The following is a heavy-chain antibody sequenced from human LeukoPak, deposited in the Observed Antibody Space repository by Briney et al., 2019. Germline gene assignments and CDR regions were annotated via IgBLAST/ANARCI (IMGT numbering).Heavy chain of an antibody. J-gene: IGHJ4*02. CDR1: GFTFSSYW. CDR2: IISDGSST. V-gene: IGHV3-74*01. D-gene: IGHD3-3*01. CDR3: ARQADYDFWSGYFEYLGY. Sequence: GGSLRLSCAASGFTFSSYWMHWVRQAPGKGLVWVSRIISDGSSTSYAASVKGRFTISRDNAKNTLYLQMNSLRAEDTAVYYCARQADYDFWSGYFEYLGYWGQGTLVTVSS.